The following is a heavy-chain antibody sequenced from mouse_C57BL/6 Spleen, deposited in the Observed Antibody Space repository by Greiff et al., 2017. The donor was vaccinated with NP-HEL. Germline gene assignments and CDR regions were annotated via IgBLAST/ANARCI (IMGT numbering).Heavy chain of an antibody. Sequence: QVQLQQSGPELVKPGASVKISCKASGYSFPSYYIHWVKQRPGQGLEWIGCIYPGSGNTKYNEKFKGKATLTADTSSSTAYMQLSSLTSEDSAVYYCANRYDYGGGCAYWGQGTLVTVSA. CDR2: IYPGSGNT. CDR3: ANRYDYGGGCAY. V-gene: IGHV1-66*01. CDR1: GYSFPSYY. J-gene: IGHJ3*01. D-gene: IGHD2-4*01.